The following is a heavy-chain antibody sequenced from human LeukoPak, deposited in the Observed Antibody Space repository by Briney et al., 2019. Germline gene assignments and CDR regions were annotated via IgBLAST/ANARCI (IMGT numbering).Heavy chain of an antibody. CDR3: AKERTNGVCLHY. D-gene: IGHD2-8*01. CDR1: GFTFSSYG. J-gene: IGHJ4*02. V-gene: IGHV3-30*02. Sequence: GALRLSCAASGFTFSSYGMHWVRQAPGKGLEWVAFIRYDGSNKYYADSVKGRFTISRDNSKNTLYLQMNSLRAEDTAVYYCAKERTNGVCLHYWGQGTLVTVSS. CDR2: IRYDGSNK.